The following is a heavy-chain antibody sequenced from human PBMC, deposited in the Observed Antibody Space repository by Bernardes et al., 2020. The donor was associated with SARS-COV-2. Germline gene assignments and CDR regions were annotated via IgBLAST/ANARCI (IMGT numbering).Heavy chain of an antibody. J-gene: IGHJ4*02. CDR3: ARVSMKYQLPRHFDL. Sequence: SEPLSLTCTVTGWSLRGNYWAWIRQPPGKGLEWIGAVDDTGDTSYNASPKSRVIISAATTENQFSLRMTAVTAADTAMYYCARVSMKYQLPRHFDLWGQGTLVTVSS. CDR1: GWSLRGNY. CDR2: VDDTGDT. D-gene: IGHD2-2*01. V-gene: IGHV4-34*01.